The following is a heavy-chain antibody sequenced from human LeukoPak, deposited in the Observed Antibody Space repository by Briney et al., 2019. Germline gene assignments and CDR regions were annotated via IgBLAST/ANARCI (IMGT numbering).Heavy chain of an antibody. V-gene: IGHV3-23*01. J-gene: IGHJ4*02. CDR2: ISGSAGST. CDR1: GFTFSSYA. D-gene: IGHD2-15*01. Sequence: PGGSLRLSCAASGFTFSSYAMTWVRQAPGKGLEWVSTISGSAGSTYYADSVKGRFTISRDNSKDTLYLQMNSLRAEDTAVYYCARTFAAAHIDYWGQGTLVTVSS. CDR3: ARTFAAAHIDY.